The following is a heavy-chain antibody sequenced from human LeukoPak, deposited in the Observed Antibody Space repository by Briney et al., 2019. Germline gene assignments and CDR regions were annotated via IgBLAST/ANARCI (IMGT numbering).Heavy chain of an antibody. V-gene: IGHV3-23*01. CDR3: AKGGGETTVEVSAAAGVFHY. J-gene: IGHJ4*02. Sequence: GGSLRLSCGASGFTFSNYIMSWVRQGPGRGLEWVSGISGTTGKTYYADSVKGRFRISRDNSKNTLYLQMDRLRAEDTAIYYCAKGGGETTVEVSAAAGVFHYWGQGTLVTVSS. CDR2: ISGTTGKT. CDR1: GFTFSNYI. D-gene: IGHD4-11*01.